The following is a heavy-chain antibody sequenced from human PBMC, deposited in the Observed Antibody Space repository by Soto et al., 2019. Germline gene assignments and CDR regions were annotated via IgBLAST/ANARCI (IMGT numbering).Heavy chain of an antibody. CDR1: GFTFSSYA. D-gene: IGHD2-15*01. V-gene: IGHV3-23*01. CDR2: ISGSGGST. J-gene: IGHJ5*02. CDR3: AKGTPCSGGSCYLDWFDP. Sequence: EVQLLESGGGLVQPGGSLRLSCAASGFTFSSYAMSWVRQAPGKGLEWVSAISGSGGSTYYADSVKGRFTISRDNSKNTLYLQMNSLGAEDTAVYYCAKGTPCSGGSCYLDWFDPWGQGTLVTVSS.